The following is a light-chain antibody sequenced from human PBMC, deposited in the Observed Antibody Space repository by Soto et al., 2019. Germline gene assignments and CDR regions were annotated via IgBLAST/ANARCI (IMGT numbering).Light chain of an antibody. Sequence: DIVMTQSPDSLAVSLGERATTNCKSSQRVFSSSKNKNYLAWYQKKPGQPPKLLIYWASTRESGVPDRFSGSGSGTDFTLTISSLQAEDVAVYYCQQYYSTPPTFGGGTKVEIK. V-gene: IGKV4-1*01. CDR1: QRVFSSSKNKNY. CDR3: QQYYSTPPT. J-gene: IGKJ4*01. CDR2: WAS.